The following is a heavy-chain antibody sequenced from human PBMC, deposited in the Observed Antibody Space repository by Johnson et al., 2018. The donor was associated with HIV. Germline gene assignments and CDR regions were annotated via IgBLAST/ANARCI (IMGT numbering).Heavy chain of an antibody. CDR3: AKPFPGWCAPLEAALEI. Sequence: QVQLVESGGGVVQPGRSLRLSCAASGFTFSSYAMHWVRQATGKGLEWVAVISYDGSNKYYADSVKGRFTISRDNSKDTLYLKMNSLRPEDAPVYYGAKPFPGWCAPLEAALEIWGQGTMVTGAS. J-gene: IGHJ3*02. V-gene: IGHV3-30-3*02. CDR1: GFTFSSYA. D-gene: IGHD6-19*01. CDR2: ISYDGSNK.